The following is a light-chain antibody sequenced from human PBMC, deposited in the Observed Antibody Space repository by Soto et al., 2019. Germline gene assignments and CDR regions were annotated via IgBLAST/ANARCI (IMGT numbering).Light chain of an antibody. CDR2: DDS. Sequence: SYELAQPPSVSVAPGQTARITCGGNNIGSKSVHWYQQKPGQAPVLVVYDDSDRPSGIPERFSGSKSGNTATLTITRVGAGDEADYYCQVWDNSSDHPYVFGTGTKVTVL. J-gene: IGLJ1*01. CDR1: NIGSKS. V-gene: IGLV3-21*02. CDR3: QVWDNSSDHPYV.